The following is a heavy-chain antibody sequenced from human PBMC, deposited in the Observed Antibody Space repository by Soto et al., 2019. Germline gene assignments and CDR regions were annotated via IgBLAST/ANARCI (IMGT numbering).Heavy chain of an antibody. D-gene: IGHD3-3*01. CDR2: ISYDGSNK. V-gene: IGHV3-30*04. J-gene: IGHJ6*02. CDR3: AKEALDYDFWSGYYPPYYYYGMDV. Sequence: PGGSLRLSCAASGFTFSSYAMHWVRQAPGKGLEWVAVISYDGSNKYYADSVKGRFTISRDNSKNTLYLQMNSLRAEDTAVYYCAKEALDYDFWSGYYPPYYYYGMDVWGQGTTVTVSS. CDR1: GFTFSSYA.